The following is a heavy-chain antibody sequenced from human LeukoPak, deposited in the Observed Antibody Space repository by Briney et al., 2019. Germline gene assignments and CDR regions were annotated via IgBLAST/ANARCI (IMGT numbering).Heavy chain of an antibody. D-gene: IGHD3-16*02. CDR3: ATYRFDY. CDR1: GLTFTRYW. Sequence: GGSLRLSCAASGLTFTRYWMSWVRQAPGKGLEWVANIKQFGNEKYYVDSVRGRFTISRDNAKNSLYLQMNSLRAEDTAVYYCATYRFDYWGQGTLVTVSA. CDR2: IKQFGNEK. J-gene: IGHJ4*02. V-gene: IGHV3-7*01.